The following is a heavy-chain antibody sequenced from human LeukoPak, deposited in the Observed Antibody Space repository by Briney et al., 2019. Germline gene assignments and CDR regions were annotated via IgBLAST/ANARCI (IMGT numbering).Heavy chain of an antibody. D-gene: IGHD2-2*01. CDR2: ISGSGGST. CDR1: GFTFSSYA. CDR3: AKEAPHPRVPAAIYSY. V-gene: IGHV3-23*01. Sequence: GGPLRLSCAASGFTFSSYAMSWVRQAPGKGLEWVSAISGSGGSTYYADSVKGRFTISRDNSKNTLYLQMNSLRAEDTAVYYCAKEAPHPRVPAAIYSYWGQGTLVTVSS. J-gene: IGHJ4*02.